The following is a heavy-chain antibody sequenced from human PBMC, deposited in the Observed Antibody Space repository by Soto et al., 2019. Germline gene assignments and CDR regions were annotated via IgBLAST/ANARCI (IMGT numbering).Heavy chain of an antibody. V-gene: IGHV3-74*01. J-gene: IGHJ4*02. CDR2: INSDGSVT. CDR1: GFTFSDTW. D-gene: IGHD6-19*01. Sequence: EVQPVESGGGLVQPGGSLRLSCAASGFTFSDTWMFWVRQAPGKGLVWVSRINSDGSVTSYADSVKGRFTISRDNAKNTLYLQMNSLRTEDTAVYYCARYSNGAGDYWGQGTLVTVSS. CDR3: ARYSNGAGDY.